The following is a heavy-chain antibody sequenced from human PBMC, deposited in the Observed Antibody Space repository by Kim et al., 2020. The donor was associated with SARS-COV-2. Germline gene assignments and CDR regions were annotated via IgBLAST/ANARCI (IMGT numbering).Heavy chain of an antibody. D-gene: IGHD3-22*01. CDR3: ARLKINYYDSSGI. Sequence: YNPSLKSRVTIAGDKSKTQFSLKLSSVTAADTAVYYCARLKINYYDSSGIWGQGTMVTVSS. J-gene: IGHJ3*02. V-gene: IGHV4-4*02.